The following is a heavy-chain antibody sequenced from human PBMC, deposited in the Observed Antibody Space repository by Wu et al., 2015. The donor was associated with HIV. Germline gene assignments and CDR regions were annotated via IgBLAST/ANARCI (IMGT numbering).Heavy chain of an antibody. Sequence: QAQLLQFGAEVKKPGSSVKVTCKASGDGFTSYAVSWVRQAPGQGLEWMGGINPLFGTTRHAQKFQDRITITTDEAKTIVYLELDSLRSDVTAVYYCARNTDSVATSLYSLGVWGQGTTVTVSS. J-gene: IGHJ6*02. V-gene: IGHV1-69*05. CDR1: GDGFTSYA. CDR3: ARNTDSVATSLYSLGV. D-gene: IGHD6-19*01. CDR2: INPLFGTT.